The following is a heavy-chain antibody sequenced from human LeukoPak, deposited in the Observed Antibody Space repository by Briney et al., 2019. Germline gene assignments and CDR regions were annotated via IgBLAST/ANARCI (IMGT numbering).Heavy chain of an antibody. V-gene: IGHV3-23*01. Sequence: GGSLRLSCAASGFTFSNYAMNWVRQAPGKGLEWVSGISGSGDNTYYADSVKGRFTISRDNSKTTLYLQMDSLRGDDTAIYYCATDIRQLVPRGLMDVWAKGSTVTVSS. J-gene: IGHJ6*03. D-gene: IGHD6-6*01. CDR1: GFTFSNYA. CDR2: ISGSGDNT. CDR3: ATDIRQLVPRGLMDV.